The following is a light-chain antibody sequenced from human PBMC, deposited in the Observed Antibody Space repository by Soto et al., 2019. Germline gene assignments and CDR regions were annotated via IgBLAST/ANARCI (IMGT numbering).Light chain of an antibody. CDR1: QSISSF. J-gene: IGKJ1*01. V-gene: IGKV1-39*01. CDR2: AAS. CDR3: QQSYGTPLT. Sequence: DIQMTQSPSSLSASVGDRVTITCRASQSISSFLNWYQQKPGKAPKLLIYAASTLQSGVPSRFSGSGSGTDFTLTITSLQPEDIATYHCQQSYGTPLTFGQGTTVEIK.